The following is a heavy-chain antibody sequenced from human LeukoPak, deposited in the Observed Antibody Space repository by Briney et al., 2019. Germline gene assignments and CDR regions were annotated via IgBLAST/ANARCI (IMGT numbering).Heavy chain of an antibody. CDR2: ISYDGSNK. V-gene: IGHV3-30*03. D-gene: IGHD3-10*02. CDR3: TRDLRMDYYYVDYYYYGMDV. Sequence: GRSLRLSCEVSGFIFSTYGMHWVRQAPGKGLEWVAVISYDGSNKYYADSVKGRFTVSRDNAKNTLYLQMNSLRAEDTAVYYCTRDLRMDYYYVDYYYYGMDVWGQGTTVTVSS. CDR1: GFIFSTYG. J-gene: IGHJ6*02.